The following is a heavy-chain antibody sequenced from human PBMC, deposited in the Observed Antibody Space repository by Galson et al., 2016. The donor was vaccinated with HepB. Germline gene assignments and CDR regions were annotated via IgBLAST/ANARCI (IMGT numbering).Heavy chain of an antibody. CDR3: ASGPHWNHAY. CDR2: ISNDESNK. D-gene: IGHD1-1*01. CDR1: GFTFSKFA. Sequence: SLRLSCAASGFTFSKFAMHWVRQAPGKGLDWVAVISNDESNKYYAESVKGRFTISRESAKNSLYLQMDSLRAGDSGVYYCASGPHWNHAYWGQGTLVTVSS. J-gene: IGHJ4*02. V-gene: IGHV3-30*14.